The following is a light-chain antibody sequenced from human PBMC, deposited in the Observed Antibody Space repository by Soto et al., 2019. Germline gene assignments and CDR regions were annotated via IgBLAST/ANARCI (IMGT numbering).Light chain of an antibody. V-gene: IGKV2-30*01. CDR2: NAF. CDR1: QSLVYSNGNAY. J-gene: IGKJ2*01. Sequence: DVVMTQSPLSLPVTLGQPASISCRSSQSLVYSNGNAYLSWFQQRPGQSPRRRIYNAFNRDSGVPDRFSGSGSGTEFTLIISRVEAEDVGIYYCMQGTHWPPVTFGHGTKLEIK. CDR3: MQGTHWPPVT.